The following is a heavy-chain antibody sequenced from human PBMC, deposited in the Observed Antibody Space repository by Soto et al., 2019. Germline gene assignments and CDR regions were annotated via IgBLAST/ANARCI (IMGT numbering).Heavy chain of an antibody. CDR1: GYSFTTYW. J-gene: IGHJ4*02. CDR3: ARLTPAHDSSGYHIFDY. CDR2: IDPTDSYT. Sequence: GASLKISCQASGYSFTTYWISWVRQMPGKGLECMGRIDPTDSYTDYGPSFEGHVTMPVDRSINTAYLEWSSLKASDSAMYYCARLTPAHDSSGYHIFDYWGQGTLVTVSS. V-gene: IGHV5-10-1*01. D-gene: IGHD3-22*01.